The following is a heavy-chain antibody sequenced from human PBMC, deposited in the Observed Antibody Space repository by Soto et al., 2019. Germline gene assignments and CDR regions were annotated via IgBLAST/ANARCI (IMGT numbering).Heavy chain of an antibody. D-gene: IGHD2-2*01. CDR3: AREGSYQLLPYYFDH. CDR2: IIPIFGTA. CDR1: GGTFSSYA. J-gene: IGHJ4*02. Sequence: SVKVSCKASGGTFSSYAISWVRQAPGQGLEWMGGIIPIFGTANYAQKFQGRVTITADKSTSTAYMELSSLRSEDTAVYYCAREGSYQLLPYYFDHWGQGTLVTVSS. V-gene: IGHV1-69*06.